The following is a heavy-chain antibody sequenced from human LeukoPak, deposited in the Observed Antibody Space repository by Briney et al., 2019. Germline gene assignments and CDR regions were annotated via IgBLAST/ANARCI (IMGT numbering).Heavy chain of an antibody. CDR2: IYYSGST. D-gene: IGHD6-25*01. CDR3: ARDRPGIAAN. CDR1: GGSISSSSYY. V-gene: IGHV4-39*07. J-gene: IGHJ4*02. Sequence: SETLSLTCTVSGGSISSSSYYWGWIRQPPGKGLEWIVSIYYSGSTYYNPSLKSRVTISVDTSKNQFSLKLSSVTAADTAVYYCARDRPGIAANWGQGTLVTVSS.